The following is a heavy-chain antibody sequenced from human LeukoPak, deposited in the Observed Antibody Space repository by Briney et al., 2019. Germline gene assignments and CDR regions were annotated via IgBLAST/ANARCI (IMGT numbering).Heavy chain of an antibody. Sequence: GGSLRLSCAASEFTLSSYWMSWVRQAPGKGLEWVANIKQDGSEKYYVDSVKGRFTISRDNAKNSLYLQMNSLRAEDTAVYYCARRYFDYWGQGTLVTVSS. CDR3: ARRYFDY. V-gene: IGHV3-7*03. CDR2: IKQDGSEK. CDR1: EFTLSSYW. J-gene: IGHJ4*02.